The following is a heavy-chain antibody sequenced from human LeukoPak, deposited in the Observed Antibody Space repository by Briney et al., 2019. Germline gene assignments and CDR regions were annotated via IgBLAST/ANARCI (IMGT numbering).Heavy chain of an antibody. CDR2: TSTDGSTT. Sequence: GGSLRLSCAASGFTFNNYWIHWVRQAPGKGLVWVSSTSTDGSTTVYGDSVKGRFTISRDNGKNTLDLQLNSLRVEDTAVHFCTRTGYRHGMDVWGQGTTVTVSS. J-gene: IGHJ6*02. CDR1: GFTFNNYW. D-gene: IGHD3-16*02. CDR3: TRTGYRHGMDV. V-gene: IGHV3-74*01.